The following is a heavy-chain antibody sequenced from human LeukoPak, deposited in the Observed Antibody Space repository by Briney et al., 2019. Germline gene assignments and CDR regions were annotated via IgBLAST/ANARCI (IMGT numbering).Heavy chain of an antibody. CDR2: IIPVFDTS. CDR1: GYTFSNHD. J-gene: IGHJ4*02. V-gene: IGHV1-69*05. D-gene: IGHD6-13*01. CDR3: ARTAEKQLVYFDY. Sequence: SSVKDSCKATGYTFSNHDVTWLRPAPCQGLDWIGRIIPVFDTSKYAQNLHGRVTMTTDESSSTAYKELYSLRAEDTAEYYCARTAEKQLVYFDYWGQGTLVTVSS.